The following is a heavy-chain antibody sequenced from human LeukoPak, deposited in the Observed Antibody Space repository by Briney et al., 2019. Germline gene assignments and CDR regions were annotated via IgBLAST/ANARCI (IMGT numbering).Heavy chain of an antibody. CDR2: MNPNSGNT. V-gene: IGHV1-8*01. CDR3: ARGSYDFWSGYLAYYYYYYMDV. CDR1: GYTITSYD. J-gene: IGHJ6*03. Sequence: ASVTVSCKASGYTITSYDINWVRQATGQGLEWMGWMNPNSGNTGYAQKFQGRVTMTRNTSISTAYMELSSLRSEDTAVYYCARGSYDFWSGYLAYYYYYYMDVWGKGTTVTVSS. D-gene: IGHD3-3*01.